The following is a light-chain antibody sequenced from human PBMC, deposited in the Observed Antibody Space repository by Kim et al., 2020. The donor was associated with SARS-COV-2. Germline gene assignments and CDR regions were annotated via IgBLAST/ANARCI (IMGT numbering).Light chain of an antibody. CDR2: AAS. V-gene: IGKV3-20*01. Sequence: EIVLTQSPGTLSLSPGERATLSCRASQSVSSSYLAWYQQKPGQAPRLLIYAASSRATGVPDRFSGSGSGTDFILTSSRLEPEDFAVYYCQQYGSSPHTFGQGTKLEI. CDR1: QSVSSSY. J-gene: IGKJ2*01. CDR3: QQYGSSPHT.